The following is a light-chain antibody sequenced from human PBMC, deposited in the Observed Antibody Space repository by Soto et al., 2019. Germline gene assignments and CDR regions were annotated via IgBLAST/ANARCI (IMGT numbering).Light chain of an antibody. CDR3: QQYEAYPLT. J-gene: IGKJ4*01. Sequence: DIQLTQSPSTLSASVGDRVTITCRGSQSINSWLAWYQQKPGKAPKLLVYKASSLESGVPSRFSGSGSGTEFTLTISTLQPDDFATYYCQQYEAYPLTFGGGTKVEI. V-gene: IGKV1-5*03. CDR1: QSINSW. CDR2: KAS.